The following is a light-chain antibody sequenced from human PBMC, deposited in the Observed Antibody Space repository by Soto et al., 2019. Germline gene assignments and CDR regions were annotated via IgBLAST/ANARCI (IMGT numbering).Light chain of an antibody. CDR1: QSVSSSY. V-gene: IGKV3-20*01. J-gene: IGKJ2*01. CDR3: QQYGSSPPYT. Sequence: EIVLTQSPGTLSLSPGERATLSCRASQSVSSSYLAWYQQKPGKAPRLLIYGASSRATGIPDRFSGSGSGTDFTLTISRLEPEDFAVYYCQQYGSSPPYTFGQGTKREIK. CDR2: GAS.